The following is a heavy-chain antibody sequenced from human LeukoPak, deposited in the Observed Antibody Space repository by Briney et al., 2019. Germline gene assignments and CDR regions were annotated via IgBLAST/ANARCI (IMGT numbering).Heavy chain of an antibody. V-gene: IGHV4-39*01. CDR3: ARQNPYYSDTTGPY. D-gene: IGHD3-22*01. Sequence: SETLSLTCTVSGGSISSSIYYWGWIRQPPGRGLEWIGSIHYSGSTYYNPSLKSRVTISVDTSKNQFSLKLSSVTAADTAVYYCARQNPYYSDTTGPYWGQGTLVTVSS. J-gene: IGHJ4*02. CDR1: GGSISSSIYY. CDR2: IHYSGST.